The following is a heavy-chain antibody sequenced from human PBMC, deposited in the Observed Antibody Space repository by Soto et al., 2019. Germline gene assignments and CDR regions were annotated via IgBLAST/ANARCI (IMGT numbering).Heavy chain of an antibody. CDR3: AESPGTLPSDI. J-gene: IGHJ3*02. D-gene: IGHD1-1*01. CDR1: GFTFSSYW. CDR2: INSDGSST. V-gene: IGHV3-74*01. Sequence: GGSLRLSCAASGFTFSSYWMHWVRQAPGKGLVWVSRINSDGSSTSYADSVKGRFTISRDNAKNTLYLQMNSLRAEDTAVYYCAESPGTLPSDIWGQGTMVTVSS.